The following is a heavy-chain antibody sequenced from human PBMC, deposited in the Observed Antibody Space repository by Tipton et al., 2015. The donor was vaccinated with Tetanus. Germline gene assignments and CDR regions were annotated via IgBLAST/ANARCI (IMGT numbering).Heavy chain of an antibody. J-gene: IGHJ4*02. D-gene: IGHD3-10*01. Sequence: TLSLTCTVSGGSISSDAHYWSWIRQAPGKGLEWLGYISHSGTTNYNPSLMSRVTLSLDTARGQFSLKLTSVTAADAAVYFCARGGTMVHGVILQDHFYYWGQGTLVTVSS. CDR3: ARGGTMVHGVILQDHFYY. CDR2: ISHSGTT. V-gene: IGHV4-30-4*01. CDR1: GGSISSDAHY.